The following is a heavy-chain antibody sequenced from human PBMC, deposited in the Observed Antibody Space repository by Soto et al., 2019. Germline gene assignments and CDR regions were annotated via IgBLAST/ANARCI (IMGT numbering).Heavy chain of an antibody. V-gene: IGHV1-46*03. CDR3: ARQIITMVRGVKTHAFDI. J-gene: IGHJ3*02. Sequence: ASVNVSCKASGYTFTSYYMHWVRQAPGQGLEWMGIINPSGGSTSYAQKFQGRVTMTRDTSTSTVYMELSSLRSEDTAVYYCARQIITMVRGVKTHAFDIWGQGTMVTVSS. D-gene: IGHD3-10*01. CDR2: INPSGGST. CDR1: GYTFTSYY.